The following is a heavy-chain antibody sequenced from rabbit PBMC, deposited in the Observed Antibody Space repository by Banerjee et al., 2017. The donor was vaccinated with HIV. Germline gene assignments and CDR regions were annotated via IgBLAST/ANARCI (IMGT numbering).Heavy chain of an antibody. CDR2: IYAGSSGST. J-gene: IGHJ6*01. Sequence: QSLKESGGDLVKPGASLTLTCTASGFSFSNRYHMCWVRQAPGKGLEWIACIYAGSSGSTYYASWVNGRFTITRSTSLNPVTLKMTSLTAADTATYFCAKDGGSDYGWAMDLWGPGTLVTVS. V-gene: IGHV1S40*01. CDR1: GFSFSNRYH. CDR3: AKDGGSDYGWAMDL. D-gene: IGHD8-1*01.